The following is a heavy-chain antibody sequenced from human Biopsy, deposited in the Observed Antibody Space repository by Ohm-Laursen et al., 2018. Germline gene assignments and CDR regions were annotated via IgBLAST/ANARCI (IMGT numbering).Heavy chain of an antibody. V-gene: IGHV4-34*01. J-gene: IGHJ5*02. D-gene: IGHD3-10*01. CDR3: ARGTNYYGSGRNRHWFDP. CDR1: GGSFSGYY. Sequence: SDTLSLTCCVYGGSFSGYYCSWIRQPPGKGLEWIGEINDSGRTNYNPSLRSRVTFSVDTSKNQFSLKLSSVTAADTAVYYCARGTNYYGSGRNRHWFDPWGQGTQVTVSS. CDR2: INDSGRT.